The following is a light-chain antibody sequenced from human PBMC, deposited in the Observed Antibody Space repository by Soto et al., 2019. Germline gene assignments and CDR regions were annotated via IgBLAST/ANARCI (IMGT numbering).Light chain of an antibody. CDR3: QEYNSYCT. CDR1: QGISSY. J-gene: IGKJ4*01. V-gene: IGKV1-8*01. Sequence: AIRMTPSPSSFSASTGDRVTIPCRASQGISSYLAWYQQKPGKAPKLLIYAASTLQSGGPSMFSGSASGTNFTLTLSCLQSEDCATYYCQEYNSYCTFGGGTNGDIK. CDR2: AAS.